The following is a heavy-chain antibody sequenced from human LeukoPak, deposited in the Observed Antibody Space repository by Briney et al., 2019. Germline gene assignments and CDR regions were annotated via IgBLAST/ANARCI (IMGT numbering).Heavy chain of an antibody. CDR2: IKNKIDGGTT. V-gene: IGHV3-15*01. D-gene: IGHD5-18*01. CDR1: GFSFSDAW. CDR3: TTTGADTRNWFDP. Sequence: PGGSLRLSCAASGFSFSDAWMTWVRQAPGKGLEWVGRIKNKIDGGTTDYAAPVKGRFTISREDSKNMLYQQMNSLKTEDTAVYYCTTTGADTRNWFDPWGQGTLVTVSS. J-gene: IGHJ5*02.